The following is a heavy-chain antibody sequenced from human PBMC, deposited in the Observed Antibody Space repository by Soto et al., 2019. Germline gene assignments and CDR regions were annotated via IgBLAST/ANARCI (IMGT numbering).Heavy chain of an antibody. CDR2: ISYDGSNK. CDR3: AKDYCSGGSCYWFDY. Sequence: QVQLVESGGGVVQPGRSLRLSCAASGFTFSSYGMHWVRQAPGKGLEWVAVISYDGSNKYYADSVKGRFTISRDNSKNTLYLQMNSLRAEDTAVYYCAKDYCSGGSCYWFDYWGQGTLVTVSS. J-gene: IGHJ4*02. D-gene: IGHD2-15*01. V-gene: IGHV3-30*18. CDR1: GFTFSSYG.